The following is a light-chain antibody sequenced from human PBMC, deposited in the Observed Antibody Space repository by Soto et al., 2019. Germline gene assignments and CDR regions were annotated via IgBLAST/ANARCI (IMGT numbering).Light chain of an antibody. CDR1: SSDVGGYNY. CDR2: EVS. CDR3: SSYAGSNNRV. V-gene: IGLV2-8*01. Sequence: QSVLTQPPSASGSPGQSVTISCTGTSSDVGGYNYVSWYQQHPGKAPKLMIYEVSKRPSGVRDRFSGSKSGNTASLTVSGLQAEDEADYYCSSYAGSNNRVFGGGTKVTVL. J-gene: IGLJ2*01.